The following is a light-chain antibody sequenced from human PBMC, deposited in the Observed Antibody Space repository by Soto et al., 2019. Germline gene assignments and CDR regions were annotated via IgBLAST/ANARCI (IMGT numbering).Light chain of an antibody. V-gene: IGLV2-8*01. CDR2: GVS. Sequence: QSVLTQPPSASGSPGQSVTISCSGTSRDVGAYDHVSWYQQHPGKAPKLILYGVSERPSGVPYRFSGSKSGNTASLTVSGLQAEDEADYHCSSNAGSNTVIFGGGTKVTVL. J-gene: IGLJ2*01. CDR3: SSNAGSNTVI. CDR1: SRDVGAYDH.